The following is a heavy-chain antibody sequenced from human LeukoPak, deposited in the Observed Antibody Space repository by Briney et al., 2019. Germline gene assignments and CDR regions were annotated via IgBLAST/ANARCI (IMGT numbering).Heavy chain of an antibody. D-gene: IGHD6-13*01. V-gene: IGHV3-43D*03. Sequence: PGGSLRLSCAASGFTFDDYGMSWVRQAPGKGLEWVSLISWDGGSTYYADSVKGRFTISRDNSKKSLYLQMNSLRAEDTALYYCAKDIRGSTSWYGLDYWGQGTLVTVSS. J-gene: IGHJ4*02. CDR3: AKDIRGSTSWYGLDY. CDR2: ISWDGGST. CDR1: GFTFDDYG.